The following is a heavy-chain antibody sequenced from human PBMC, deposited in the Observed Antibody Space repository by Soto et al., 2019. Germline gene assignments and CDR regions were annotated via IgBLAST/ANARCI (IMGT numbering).Heavy chain of an antibody. Sequence: QVQLQESGPGLVKPSGTLSLTCVVSGGSISSSNWWTWVRQPPGKGLEWIGEVYHSGSFKYNPSLKSRVTMSVDKSKNQFSLNLNSVTAADTAVYYCARALRNSFQSYFDYWGQGTLVTVSS. CDR1: GGSISSSNW. D-gene: IGHD3-9*01. CDR3: ARALRNSFQSYFDY. CDR2: VYHSGSF. V-gene: IGHV4-4*02. J-gene: IGHJ4*02.